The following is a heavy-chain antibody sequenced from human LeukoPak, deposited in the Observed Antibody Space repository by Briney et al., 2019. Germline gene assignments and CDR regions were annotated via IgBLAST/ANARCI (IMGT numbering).Heavy chain of an antibody. Sequence: PGGSLRLSCAASGSTFSRSWMHWVRQTPGKGLVWLSRINYDGSSTSYADSVKGRFTISRDNAKNTLYLEMTGLRDEDVAVYYRAVDLGSTWYLDYWGQGSLVTVSS. D-gene: IGHD6-13*01. V-gene: IGHV3-74*01. CDR1: GSTFSRSW. J-gene: IGHJ4*02. CDR2: INYDGSST. CDR3: AVDLGSTWYLDY.